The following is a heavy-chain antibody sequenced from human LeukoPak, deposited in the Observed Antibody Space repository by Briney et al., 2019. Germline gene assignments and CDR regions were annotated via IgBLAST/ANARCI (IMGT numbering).Heavy chain of an antibody. CDR2: ISGSGGST. Sequence: GGSLRLSCAASGFTFSSYAMSWVRQAPGKGLEWVSAISGSGGSTYYADSVKGRFTISRDNAKNSLYLQMYSLSAEDTAVYYCARLGALRFDYYYAMDVWGQGTTVTVSS. CDR1: GFTFSSYA. J-gene: IGHJ6*02. D-gene: IGHD3-16*01. V-gene: IGHV3-23*01. CDR3: ARLGALRFDYYYAMDV.